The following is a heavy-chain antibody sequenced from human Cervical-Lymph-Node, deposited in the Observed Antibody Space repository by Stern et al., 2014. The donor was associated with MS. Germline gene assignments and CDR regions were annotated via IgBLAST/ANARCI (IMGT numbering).Heavy chain of an antibody. J-gene: IGHJ6*02. D-gene: IGHD1-14*01. CDR3: ARDSEILFAMDV. Sequence: QVQLVESGAEVRKPGSSGMVSCKASGGTFSDNAFSWVRQAPGHGLEWMGGIIPMFGSVNYAQNFQGRVTITADESTSTSYLELTSLSSDDTATYYCARDSEILFAMDVWGQGTTVTVSS. CDR2: IIPMFGSV. CDR1: GGTFSDNA. V-gene: IGHV1-69*01.